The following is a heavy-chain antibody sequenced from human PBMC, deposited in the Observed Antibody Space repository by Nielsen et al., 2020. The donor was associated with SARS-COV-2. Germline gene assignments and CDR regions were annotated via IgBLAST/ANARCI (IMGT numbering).Heavy chain of an antibody. Sequence: SETLSLTCSVSNEITPHYWSWVRQTPEKGLEWIGYIYYSGNTSYSPSLKSRVNISLDKSKNQFSLTLKSVTAADTAVYYCAKFRGLGRSVGAFDVWGPGTKVTVSS. D-gene: IGHD3-10*01. CDR2: IYYSGNT. V-gene: IGHV4-59*11. CDR3: AKFRGLGRSVGAFDV. J-gene: IGHJ3*01. CDR1: NEITPHY.